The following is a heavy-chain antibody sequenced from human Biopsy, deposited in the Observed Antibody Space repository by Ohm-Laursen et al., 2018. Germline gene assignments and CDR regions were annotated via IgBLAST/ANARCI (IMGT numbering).Heavy chain of an antibody. V-gene: IGHV3-23*01. Sequence: SLRLSCSASGFTFSSYAMTWVRQAPGKGLEWVSVINTSGGSTHYAVSAKGRFTISRDNSKNTLYLRMNSLRAEDTAVYYCAKEVFSAVGTSGFDPWGQGTLVTVSS. D-gene: IGHD1/OR15-1a*01. CDR2: INTSGGST. J-gene: IGHJ5*02. CDR1: GFTFSSYA. CDR3: AKEVFSAVGTSGFDP.